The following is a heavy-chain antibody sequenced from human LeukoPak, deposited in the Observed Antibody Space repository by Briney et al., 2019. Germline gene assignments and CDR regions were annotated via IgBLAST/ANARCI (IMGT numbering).Heavy chain of an antibody. V-gene: IGHV1-18*01. CDR1: GYTFTSYG. J-gene: IGHJ4*02. CDR2: ISAYNGNT. Sequence: ASVKVSCKASGYTFTSYGISWVRQAPGQGLEWMGWISAYNGNTNYAQKLQGRVTMTTDTSTSTAYMELRSLRSDDTAVYYCARDETPIVVVPAAIPLDYWGQGTLVTVSS. D-gene: IGHD2-2*02. CDR3: ARDETPIVVVPAAIPLDY.